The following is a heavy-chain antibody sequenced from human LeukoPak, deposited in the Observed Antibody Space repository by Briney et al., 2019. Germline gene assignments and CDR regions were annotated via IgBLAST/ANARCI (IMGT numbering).Heavy chain of an antibody. D-gene: IGHD3-3*01. V-gene: IGHV1-69*02. CDR1: GGTFSSYT. CDR2: IIPILGIA. Sequence: ASVKVSCKASGGTFSSYTISWVRQAPGQGLEWMGRIIPILGIANYAQKFQGRVTITADKSTSTAYMELSSLRSEDTAVYYCARVAGEYYDFWSGNPGGGYNWFDPWGQGTLVTVSS. CDR3: ARVAGEYYDFWSGNPGGGYNWFDP. J-gene: IGHJ5*02.